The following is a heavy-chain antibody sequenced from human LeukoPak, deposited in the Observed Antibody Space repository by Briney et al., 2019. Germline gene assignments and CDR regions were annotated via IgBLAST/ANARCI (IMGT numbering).Heavy chain of an antibody. CDR2: ISGSGGST. CDR3: AKKYYDYVWGSYDSWSFDY. V-gene: IGHV3-23*01. Sequence: AGSRRLSCAASGLTFSSYAMSWVRQAPGKGLEWVSAISGSGGSTYYADSVKGRFTISRDNSKNTLYLQMNSLRAEDTAVYYCAKKYYDYVWGSYDSWSFDYWGQGTLVTVSS. CDR1: GLTFSSYA. J-gene: IGHJ4*02. D-gene: IGHD3-16*01.